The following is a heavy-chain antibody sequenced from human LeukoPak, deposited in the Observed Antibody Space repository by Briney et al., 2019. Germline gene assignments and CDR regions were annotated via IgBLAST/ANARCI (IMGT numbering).Heavy chain of an antibody. J-gene: IGHJ5*01. Sequence: SVKVSCKASGYTFTGYYLHWVRQAPGQGLEWMGFVNPNSGDTNYAQKFQGSVTMTRDTSISTVYMELSRLRSDDTAVYYCARASGSYWWFDSWGQGTLVTVSS. CDR2: VNPNSGDT. CDR1: GYTFTGYY. D-gene: IGHD1-26*01. CDR3: ARASGSYWWFDS. V-gene: IGHV1-2*02.